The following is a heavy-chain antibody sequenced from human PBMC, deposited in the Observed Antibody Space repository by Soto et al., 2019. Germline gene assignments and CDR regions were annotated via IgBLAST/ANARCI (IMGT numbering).Heavy chain of an antibody. CDR1: GFSLSTSGVG. Sequence: QITLKESGPTLVKPTQTLTLTCTFSGFSLSTSGVGVGWIRQPTGKALEWLALIYWDDDKRYSPSLKSRLTITKDTSKNQVVLTMTNMDPVDTATYYCARRRGYSYVWWDAFDIWGQGTMVTGSS. CDR2: IYWDDDK. V-gene: IGHV2-5*02. D-gene: IGHD5-18*01. J-gene: IGHJ3*02. CDR3: ARRRGYSYVWWDAFDI.